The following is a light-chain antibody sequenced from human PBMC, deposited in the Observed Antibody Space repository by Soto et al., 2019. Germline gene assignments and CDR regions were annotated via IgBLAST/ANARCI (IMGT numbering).Light chain of an antibody. CDR2: DAS. CDR1: QGISSW. J-gene: IGKJ1*01. Sequence: DIQMTQSPSSVSAAVGDRVTITCRASQGISSWLAWYQQKPGKAPKLLIYDASSLESGVPSRFSGSGSGTEFTLTISSLQPDDFATYHCQQYNTNPWTFGQGTKVDIK. CDR3: QQYNTNPWT. V-gene: IGKV1D-16*01.